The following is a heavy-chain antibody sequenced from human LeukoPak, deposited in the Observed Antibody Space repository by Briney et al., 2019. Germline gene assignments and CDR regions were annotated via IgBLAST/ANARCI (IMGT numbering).Heavy chain of an antibody. D-gene: IGHD2-15*01. CDR1: GRSISSSSYY. V-gene: IGHV4-39*01. Sequence: SQALSLTCTVSGRSISSSSYYWGWIRQPPGKGLEWIGRIYYSRRTYYNPSLKSRFTISVDTSKNQFSLKLSSVTAADTAVYYCARGRRYIVVVVAATLDAFDIWGQGTMVTVSS. CDR3: ARGRRYIVVVVAATLDAFDI. J-gene: IGHJ3*02. CDR2: IYYSRRT.